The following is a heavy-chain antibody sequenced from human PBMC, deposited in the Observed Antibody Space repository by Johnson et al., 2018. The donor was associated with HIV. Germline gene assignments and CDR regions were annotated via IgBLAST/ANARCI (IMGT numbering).Heavy chain of an antibody. V-gene: IGHV3-20*04. CDR2: INWNGDVT. CDR1: GFTFDDYG. Sequence: VQLVESGGGVVRPGGSLRLSCAASGFTFDDYGMTWVRQAPGKGLEWVSGINWNGDVTGYADSVKGRFTISRDNAKNSLYLQTSSLRAEDTALYFCARDWDYYDTSGYYYAYMGDAFDIWGQGTMVTVSS. D-gene: IGHD3-22*01. CDR3: ARDWDYYDTSGYYYAYMGDAFDI. J-gene: IGHJ3*02.